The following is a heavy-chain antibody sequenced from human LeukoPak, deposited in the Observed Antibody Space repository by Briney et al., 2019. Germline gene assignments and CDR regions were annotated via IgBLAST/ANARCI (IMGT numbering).Heavy chain of an antibody. D-gene: IGHD1-26*01. Sequence: GASVKVSCKASGYTFTGYYMHWVRQAPGQGLEWMGWINPNSGGTNYAQKFQGRVTMTRDTSISTAYMELSRLRSDDTAVYYCAGGEYSGSPLYYYYMDVWGKGTTVTVSS. CDR3: AGGEYSGSPLYYYYMDV. CDR1: GYTFTGYY. J-gene: IGHJ6*03. CDR2: INPNSGGT. V-gene: IGHV1-2*02.